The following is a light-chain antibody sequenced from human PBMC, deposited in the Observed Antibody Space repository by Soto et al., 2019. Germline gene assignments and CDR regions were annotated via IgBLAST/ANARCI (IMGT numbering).Light chain of an antibody. J-gene: IGLJ1*01. CDR3: CSYPGSSILYV. CDR2: EVS. CDR1: SNYNL. V-gene: IGLV2-23*02. Sequence: SALTQAGSGAGSAGQSITISCTGTSNYNLVSWYQQHPGKAPKLVIYEVSERPSGVSNRFSGSKSGNTASLTISGLQAEDEADYYCCSYPGSSILYVFGTGTKVTVL.